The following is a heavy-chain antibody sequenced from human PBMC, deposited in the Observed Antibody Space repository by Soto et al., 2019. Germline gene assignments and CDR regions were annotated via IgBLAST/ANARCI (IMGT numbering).Heavy chain of an antibody. V-gene: IGHV4-34*01. CDR2: INHSGST. CDR1: GGSFSGYY. J-gene: IGHJ6*03. CDR3: GGFFGNYYYYMDV. D-gene: IGHD3-3*01. Sequence: SETLSLTCAVYGGSFSGYYWSWIRQPPGKGLEWIGEINHSGSTNYNPSLKSRVTISVDTSKNQFSLKLSSVTAADTAVYYCGGFFGNYYYYMDVWGKGTTVTVSS.